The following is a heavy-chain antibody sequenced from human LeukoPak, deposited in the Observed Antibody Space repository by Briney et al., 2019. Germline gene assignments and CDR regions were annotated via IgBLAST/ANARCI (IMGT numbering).Heavy chain of an antibody. Sequence: GGSLRLSCAASGFTFSNYNMNWVRQAPGKGLEWVSVISSSSRYMYYADSVKGRFTISRENAKNSLYLQMNSPRAEDTAVYYCARVSTAVSLAIDYWGQGTLVTVST. CDR1: GFTFSNYN. CDR3: ARVSTAVSLAIDY. D-gene: IGHD6-13*01. CDR2: ISSSSRYM. J-gene: IGHJ4*02. V-gene: IGHV3-21*06.